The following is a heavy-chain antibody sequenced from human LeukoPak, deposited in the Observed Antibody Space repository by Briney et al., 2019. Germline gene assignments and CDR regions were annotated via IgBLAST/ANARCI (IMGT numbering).Heavy chain of an antibody. CDR1: GFTFSSYG. V-gene: IGHV3-30*02. CDR2: IRYDGSNK. CDR3: AKSPDQQLVPFDY. D-gene: IGHD6-13*01. Sequence: PGGSLRLSCAASGFTFSSYGMHWVRQAPGKGLEWVAFIRYDGSNKYYADSVKGRFTISRDNSKNTLYLQMNSLRAEDTVVYYCAKSPDQQLVPFDYWGQGTLVTVSS. J-gene: IGHJ4*02.